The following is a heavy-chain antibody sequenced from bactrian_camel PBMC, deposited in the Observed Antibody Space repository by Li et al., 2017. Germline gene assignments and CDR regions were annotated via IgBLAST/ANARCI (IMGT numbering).Heavy chain of an antibody. D-gene: IGHD3*01. CDR2: IDSRGGSI. CDR1: GFAVGDSD. V-gene: IGHV3S63*01. Sequence: HVQLVESGGGSVQAGGSLVLSCTASGFAVGDSDMGWYRQAPGNECEGVARIDSRGGSILVADVVKDRFNISQDNAKNTVDLQMSSLKPEDTAMYYCAARGLGADCSGPRRSSAEYVYWGQGTQVTV. CDR3: AARGLGADCSGPRRSSAEYVY. J-gene: IGHJ4*01.